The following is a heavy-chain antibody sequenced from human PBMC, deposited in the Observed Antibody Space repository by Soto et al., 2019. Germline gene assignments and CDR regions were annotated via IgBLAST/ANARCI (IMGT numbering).Heavy chain of an antibody. Sequence: SETLSLTCAVYGGSFSGYYWGWIRQPPGKGLEWIGEINHSGSTNYNPSLKSRVTISVDTSKNQFSLKLSSVTAADTAVYYCARGSGLRFLEWSPRPQQYFDYWGQGTLVTVSS. V-gene: IGHV4-34*01. D-gene: IGHD3-3*01. CDR2: INHSGST. CDR1: GGSFSGYY. J-gene: IGHJ4*02. CDR3: ARGSGLRFLEWSPRPQQYFDY.